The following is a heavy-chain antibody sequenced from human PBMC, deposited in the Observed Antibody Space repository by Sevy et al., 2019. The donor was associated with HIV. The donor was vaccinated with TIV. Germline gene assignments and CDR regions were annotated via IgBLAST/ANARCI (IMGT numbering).Heavy chain of an antibody. CDR1: GGSISGYY. J-gene: IGHJ4*02. D-gene: IGHD3-10*01. CDR2: ISHSGST. V-gene: IGHV4-59*13. Sequence: SETLSLTCTVSGGSISGYYWSWIRQPPGKGLEWIGYISHSGSTAYNPSLKSRVTISVDTSKNQFSLKLNSVTAADTAVYYCARASWFGELGNYLDYWGQGTLVTVSS. CDR3: ARASWFGELGNYLDY.